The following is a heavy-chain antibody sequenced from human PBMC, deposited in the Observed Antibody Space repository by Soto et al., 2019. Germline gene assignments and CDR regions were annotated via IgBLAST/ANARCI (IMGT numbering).Heavy chain of an antibody. CDR1: SGSSISSNW. CDR2: IYHSGST. CDR3: ARGQHDYGDYYFDY. Sequence: SETLSHTCAVSSGSSISSNWWSWVRQTPGKGLEWIGEIYHSGSTNYNPSLKSRVTISVDKSKNQFSLKLSSVTAADTAVYYCARGQHDYGDYYFDYWGQGTLVTVSS. D-gene: IGHD4-17*01. J-gene: IGHJ4*02. V-gene: IGHV4-4*02.